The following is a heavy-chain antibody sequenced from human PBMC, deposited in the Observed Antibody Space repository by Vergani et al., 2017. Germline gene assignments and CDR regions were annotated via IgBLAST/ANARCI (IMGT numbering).Heavy chain of an antibody. J-gene: IGHJ6*03. CDR3: VYSKAEYETTGCFYPVYYYYYMDG. D-gene: IGHD4-11*01. CDR1: GFSLNTRGVS. V-gene: IGHV2-5*04. CDR2: IYWNDDQ. Sequence: QITLKESGPTLVKPTQTLTLTCTFSGFSLNTRGVSVAWIRQPQGKALDWLALIYWNDDQHYSPSLNNRVTITKDTSKTQVVLTMTNMDYVDTGTYYCVYSKAEYETTGCFYPVYYYYYMDGWGEATTVAVSS.